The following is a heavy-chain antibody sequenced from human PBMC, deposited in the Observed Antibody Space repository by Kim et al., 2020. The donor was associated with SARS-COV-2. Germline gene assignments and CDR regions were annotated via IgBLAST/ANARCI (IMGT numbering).Heavy chain of an antibody. CDR3: ASTSFGSGDDY. V-gene: IGHV4-4*02. J-gene: IGHJ4*02. CDR1: GGSISSSNW. CDR2: IYHSGST. D-gene: IGHD3-3*01. Sequence: SETLSLTCAVSGGSISSSNWWNWVRQPPGKGLEWIGEIYHSGSTNYNPSLKSRVTISVDKSKNQFSLKLSSVTAADTAVYYCASTSFGSGDDYWGQGTLVTVSS.